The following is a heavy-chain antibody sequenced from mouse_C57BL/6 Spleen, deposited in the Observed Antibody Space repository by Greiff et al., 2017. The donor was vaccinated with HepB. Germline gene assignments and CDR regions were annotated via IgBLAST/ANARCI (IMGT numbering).Heavy chain of an antibody. D-gene: IGHD1-1*01. Sequence: EVKLVESGGGLVKPGGSLKLSCAASGFTFSSYAMSWVRQTPEKRLEWVATISDGGSYTYYPDNVKGRFTISRDNAKNNLYLQMSHLKSEDTAMYYCARVRHYYGSSYGYWYFDVWGTGTTVTVSS. CDR1: GFTFSSYA. V-gene: IGHV5-4*03. CDR3: ARVRHYYGSSYGYWYFDV. J-gene: IGHJ1*03. CDR2: ISDGGSYT.